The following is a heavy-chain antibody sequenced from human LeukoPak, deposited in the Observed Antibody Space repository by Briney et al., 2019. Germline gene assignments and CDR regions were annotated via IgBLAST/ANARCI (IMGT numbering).Heavy chain of an antibody. CDR1: GFTFSSYA. V-gene: IGHV3-23*01. CDR3: AREMGGLRFLEWLKTPSDV. D-gene: IGHD3-3*01. J-gene: IGHJ6*04. CDR2: ISGSGGST. Sequence: PGGSLRLSCAASGFTFSSYAMSWVRQAPGKGLEWVSVISGSGGSTSYADSVKGRFTISRDNAKNSLYLQMNSLRAEDTAVYYCAREMGGLRFLEWLKTPSDVWGKGTTVTVSS.